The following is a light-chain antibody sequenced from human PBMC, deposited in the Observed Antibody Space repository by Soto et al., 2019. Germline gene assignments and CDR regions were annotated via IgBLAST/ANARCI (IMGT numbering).Light chain of an antibody. V-gene: IGKV3-15*01. Sequence: EIVLTQSPATLSLSPGEGATLSCRASQSVSSNLAWYQQKPGQAPRLLIYDASTRATGIPPRFSGGGSGTEFTVTISSLQSEDFAVYYCQQYNNWPPWTFGQGTKVDI. CDR3: QQYNNWPPWT. CDR2: DAS. J-gene: IGKJ1*01. CDR1: QSVSSN.